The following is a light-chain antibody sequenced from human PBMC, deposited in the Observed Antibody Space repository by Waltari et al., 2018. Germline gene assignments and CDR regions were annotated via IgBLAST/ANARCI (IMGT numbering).Light chain of an antibody. CDR2: ATS. CDR1: RSVSIY. V-gene: IGKV1-39*01. Sequence: DIQMTQASSSLSASVGDRVNITCRASRSVSIYLNWYQQKPGKAPNLLVYATSALQTGVPSRFSGSGSGTDFTLTISSLQPDDFGSYYCQQYQKSPWTFGQGTKVEIK. J-gene: IGKJ1*01. CDR3: QQYQKSPWT.